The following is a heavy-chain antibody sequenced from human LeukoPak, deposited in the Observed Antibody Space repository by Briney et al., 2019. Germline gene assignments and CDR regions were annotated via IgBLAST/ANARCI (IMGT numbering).Heavy chain of an antibody. CDR2: INPNTDGT. Sequence: GASVKVSCKASGYTFTGYYMHWVRQAPGQGLEWMGWINPNTDGTNNAQKFQDRVTMTRDTSISTAYMELSRLRSDDTAVYYCARVFAYFQGYYFDYWGQGTLVTVSS. J-gene: IGHJ4*02. V-gene: IGHV1-2*02. CDR3: ARVFAYFQGYYFDY. CDR1: GYTFTGYY. D-gene: IGHD3-3*01.